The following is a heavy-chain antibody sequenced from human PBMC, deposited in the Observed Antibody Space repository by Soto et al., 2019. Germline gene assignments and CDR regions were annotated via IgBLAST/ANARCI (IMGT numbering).Heavy chain of an antibody. CDR2: IKGDGTNT. J-gene: IGHJ4*02. V-gene: IGHV3-74*01. Sequence: EVQLVESGGGLVQFGGSLRLSCAASGFTFSSYWMHWVRQVPGKGLVWVSRIKGDGTNTGYADSVKGRFTISRDNVKNTLYLQMNSLRAEDTAVYYRARGISGYYGFDYWGQGTLVTVSS. D-gene: IGHD5-12*01. CDR3: ARGISGYYGFDY. CDR1: GFTFSSYW.